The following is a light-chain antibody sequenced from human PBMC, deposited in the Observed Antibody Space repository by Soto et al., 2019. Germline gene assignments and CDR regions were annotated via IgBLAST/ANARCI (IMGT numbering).Light chain of an antibody. CDR3: QSYDTSLSGWV. CDR1: SSNIGAGYD. CDR2: GND. J-gene: IGLJ3*02. Sequence: QSVLTQPPSVSGAPGQRVTISCAGSSSNIGAGYDVHWYQQLPGTAPKILIYGNDNRPSGVPDRFSGPKSGTSASLGITGLQAEDEADYYCQSYDTSLSGWVFGGGTKVTVL. V-gene: IGLV1-40*01.